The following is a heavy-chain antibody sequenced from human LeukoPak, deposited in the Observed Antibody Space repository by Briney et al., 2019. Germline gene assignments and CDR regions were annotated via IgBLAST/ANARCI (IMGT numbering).Heavy chain of an antibody. V-gene: IGHV4-61*01. CDR3: ASDSPNIVVIPTGATYYYSMDV. CDR1: GGSVSIGSYY. CDR2: ISYSGST. J-gene: IGHJ6*02. D-gene: IGHD2-2*01. Sequence: SETLSLTCTVSGGSVSIGSYYWSWIRQPPRKGLEWIGYISYSGSTNYNPSLKSRVTMSVDTSKNQFSLKLSSVTAAGTAVYYCASDSPNIVVIPTGATYYYSMDVWGQGTTVTVSS.